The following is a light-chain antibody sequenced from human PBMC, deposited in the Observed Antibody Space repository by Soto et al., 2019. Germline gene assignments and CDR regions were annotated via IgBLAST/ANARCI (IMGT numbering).Light chain of an antibody. CDR3: QKYNSVPLT. J-gene: IGKJ4*01. CDR1: QGIDNY. Sequence: DIQMTQSASSLSASVGDRVTITCRASQGIDNYLAWYEQKPGKVPKLLIYAASTLQSGVPSRFSGSRSGTDFTLTISSLQPADVATYYCQKYNSVPLTFGGGTKVEIK. CDR2: AAS. V-gene: IGKV1-27*01.